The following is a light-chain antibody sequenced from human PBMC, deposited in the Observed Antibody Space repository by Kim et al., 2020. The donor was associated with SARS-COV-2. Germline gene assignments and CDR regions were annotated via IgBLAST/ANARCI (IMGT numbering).Light chain of an antibody. V-gene: IGLV2-14*03. CDR3: VSFTTIDTWV. CDR1: SSAFGANDY. CDR2: DVT. Sequence: GPMITSSCSGTSSAFGANDYVSWFQQHPGSAPQFVIVDVTERPAVVSSRFSCSKSGNTASLTISGLQAEDEADYYCVSFTTIDTWVFGGGTQLTVL. J-gene: IGLJ3*02.